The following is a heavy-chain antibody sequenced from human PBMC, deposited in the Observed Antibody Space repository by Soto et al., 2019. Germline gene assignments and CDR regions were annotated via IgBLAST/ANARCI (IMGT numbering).Heavy chain of an antibody. J-gene: IGHJ4*02. CDR3: AKVGQLDITTGHAYFDH. V-gene: IGHV3-43D*04. D-gene: IGHD5-12*01. CDR2: ISWDGEST. Sequence: RGSLRLSCATSAYAFEDYAMHWFRQVPGKGLEWVSLISWDGESTYYADPVKGRFTVSRDNSEKSLYLQMNSVRVDDTALYYCAKVGQLDITTGHAYFDHWGQGTLVTVSS. CDR1: AYAFEDYA.